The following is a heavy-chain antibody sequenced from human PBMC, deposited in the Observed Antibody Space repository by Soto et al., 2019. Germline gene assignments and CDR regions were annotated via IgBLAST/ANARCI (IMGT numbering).Heavy chain of an antibody. J-gene: IGHJ6*02. CDR3: VRQEDIVVVPAAIRGGGMDV. V-gene: IGHV5-51*01. D-gene: IGHD2-2*02. CDR2: IYPGDSDT. CDR1: GYSFTSYW. Sequence: GESLKISCKGSGYSFTSYWIGWVRQMPGKGLEWMGIIYPGDSDTRYSPSFQGQVTISADKSISTAYLQWSSLKASDTAMYYCVRQEDIVVVPAAIRGGGMDVWGQGTTVTVSS.